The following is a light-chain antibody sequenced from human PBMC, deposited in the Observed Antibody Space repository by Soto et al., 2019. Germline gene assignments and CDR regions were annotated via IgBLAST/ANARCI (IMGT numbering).Light chain of an antibody. CDR3: QHYGTSYQSS. CDR1: QSVTSY. J-gene: IGKJ2*04. CDR2: GAS. Sequence: EIVLTQSPGTLSLSPGERATLSCRASQSVTSYLAWYQQKPGQAPRLLIYGASSRATGIPDRFSGSGSGTDFTLTISRLEPEDFAVYYRQHYGTSYQSSFGQGTKLEIK. V-gene: IGKV3-20*01.